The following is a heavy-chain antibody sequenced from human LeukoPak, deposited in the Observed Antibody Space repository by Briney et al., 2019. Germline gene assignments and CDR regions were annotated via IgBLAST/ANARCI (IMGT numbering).Heavy chain of an antibody. V-gene: IGHV4-31*03. CDR3: AMGITGPSGDYWFDP. CDR2: IYYSGST. D-gene: IGHD1/OR15-1a*01. Sequence: TLSLTCTVSGGSISSGGYYWSWIRQHPGKGLEWIGYIYYSGSTYYNPSLKSRVTISVDTSKIQFSLKLSSVTAADTAVYYCAMGITGPSGDYWFDPWGQGTLVTVSS. CDR1: GGSISSGGYY. J-gene: IGHJ5*02.